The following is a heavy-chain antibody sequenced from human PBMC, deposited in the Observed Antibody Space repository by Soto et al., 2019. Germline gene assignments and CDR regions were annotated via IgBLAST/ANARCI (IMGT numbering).Heavy chain of an antibody. CDR3: ARGSRHSSSWPDAFDI. V-gene: IGHV1-46*01. CDR1: GYTFTSYY. D-gene: IGHD6-13*01. J-gene: IGHJ3*02. CDR2: INPSGGST. Sequence: VASVKVSCKASGYTFTSYYMHWVRQAPGQGLEWMGIINPSGGSTSYAQKFQGRVTMTRDTSTSTVYMELSSLRSEDTAVYYCARGSRHSSSWPDAFDIWGQGTMVTVSS.